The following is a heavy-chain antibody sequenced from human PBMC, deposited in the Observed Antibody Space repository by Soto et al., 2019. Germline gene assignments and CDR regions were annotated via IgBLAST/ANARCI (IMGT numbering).Heavy chain of an antibody. J-gene: IGHJ3*01. Sequence: PSETLSLTCAVSGFFISSVIYWGWIRKPPGKGLEWIGSIFHGGNTYYNPSLKSRVTISVDMSKNQFSLKLNSVTAADTAVYYCARARWYDAFDVWGQGTVVTVSS. CDR1: GFFISSVIY. CDR2: IFHGGNT. D-gene: IGHD2-15*01. V-gene: IGHV4-38-2*01. CDR3: ARARWYDAFDV.